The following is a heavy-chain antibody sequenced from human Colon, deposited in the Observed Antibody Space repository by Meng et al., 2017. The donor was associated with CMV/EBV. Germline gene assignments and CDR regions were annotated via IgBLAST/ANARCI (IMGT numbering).Heavy chain of an antibody. CDR1: GYTFPNFP. V-gene: IGHV7-4-1*02. D-gene: IGHD2-8*01. Sequence: SCEASGYTFPNFPLTWVRQAPGQGLAWMGWINTNTGNPTYAQGFTGRFVFSLDTSLSTAYLQISSLKAEDAAVYYCARDLNDPARGNYWGQGTLVTVSS. J-gene: IGHJ4*02. CDR2: INTNTGNP. CDR3: ARDLNDPARGNY.